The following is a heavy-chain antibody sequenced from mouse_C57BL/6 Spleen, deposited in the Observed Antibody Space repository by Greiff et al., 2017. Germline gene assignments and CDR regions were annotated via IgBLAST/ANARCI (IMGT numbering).Heavy chain of an antibody. V-gene: IGHV1-19*01. CDR1: GYTFTDYY. Sequence: VHVKQSGPVLVKPGASVKMSCKASGYTFTDYYMNWVKQSHGKSLEWIGVINPYNGGTSYNQKFKGKATLTVDKSSSTAYMELNSLTSEDSAVYYCARGGLRLRAMDYWGQGTSVTVSS. D-gene: IGHD3-2*02. CDR3: ARGGLRLRAMDY. CDR2: INPYNGGT. J-gene: IGHJ4*01.